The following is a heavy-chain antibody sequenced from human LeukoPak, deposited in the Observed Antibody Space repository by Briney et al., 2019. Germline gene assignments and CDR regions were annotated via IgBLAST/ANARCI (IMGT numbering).Heavy chain of an antibody. CDR2: ISSSSSYI. J-gene: IGHJ3*02. D-gene: IGHD6-19*01. V-gene: IGHV3-21*01. CDR1: GFTFSSYE. Sequence: GGSLRLSCAASGFTFSSYEMNWVRQAPGKGLEWVSSISSSSSYIYYADSVKGRFTISRDNAKNSLYLQMNSLGAEDTAVYYCARVVAVAGRAFDIWGQGTMVTVSS. CDR3: ARVVAVAGRAFDI.